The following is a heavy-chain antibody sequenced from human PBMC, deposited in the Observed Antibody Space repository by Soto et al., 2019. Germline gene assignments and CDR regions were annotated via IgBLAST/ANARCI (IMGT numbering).Heavy chain of an antibody. J-gene: IGHJ5*02. CDR1: GYTFSNYV. V-gene: IGHV1-69*01. Sequence: QVQLLQSGAEVKKPGSSVKVSCKASGYTFSNYVISWVRQAPGQGLEWMGGIVPMSATTNYVQKFQGRLTITADAPTSSAYMELSSLRSEDTAVYYCAREWGGDVGLWCQGTLVTVSS. CDR3: AREWGGDVGL. D-gene: IGHD3-10*01. CDR2: IVPMSATT.